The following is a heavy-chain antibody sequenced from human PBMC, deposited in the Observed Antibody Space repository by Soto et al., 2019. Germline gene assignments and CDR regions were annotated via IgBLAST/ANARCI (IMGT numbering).Heavy chain of an antibody. CDR2: IDPSDSYT. J-gene: IGHJ6*02. D-gene: IGHD4-17*01. V-gene: IGHV5-10-1*01. Sequence: PGASLKISCKGSGYSFTSYWIGWVRQMPGKGLEWMGRIDPSDSYTNYSPSFQGHVTISADKSISTAYLQWSSLKASDTAMYYCARPHGYYYYGMDVWGQGTTVNVSS. CDR3: ARPHGYYYYGMDV. CDR1: GYSFTSYW.